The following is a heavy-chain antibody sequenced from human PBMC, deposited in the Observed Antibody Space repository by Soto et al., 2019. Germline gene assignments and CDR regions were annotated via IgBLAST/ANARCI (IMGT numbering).Heavy chain of an antibody. CDR1: GYTPTRYY. CDR3: ARSGGPGSYDY. J-gene: IGHJ4*02. D-gene: IGHD3-10*01. Sequence: ASVKVSCKASGYTPTRYYMHWVRQAPGQGLEWMGIINPEGGGTSYAQKFQGRVTMTTDTSTGTVYMELSSLRSEDTALYYCARSGGPGSYDYWGQGTLVTVSS. CDR2: INPEGGGT. V-gene: IGHV1-46*01.